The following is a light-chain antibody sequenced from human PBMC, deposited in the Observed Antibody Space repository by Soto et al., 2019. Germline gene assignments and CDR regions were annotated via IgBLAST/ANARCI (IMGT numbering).Light chain of an antibody. V-gene: IGKV1-9*01. CDR2: AAS. J-gene: IGKJ4*01. Sequence: IQLTQSPSSLSASVGDRVTITCRASQGISSSLAWYQQQPGKAPKLLIYAASTLQSGVPSRFSGSGSGTDFSLTISRLQPEDFATYYCQQLKSFPLAFGGETTVEIK. CDR1: QGISSS. CDR3: QQLKSFPLA.